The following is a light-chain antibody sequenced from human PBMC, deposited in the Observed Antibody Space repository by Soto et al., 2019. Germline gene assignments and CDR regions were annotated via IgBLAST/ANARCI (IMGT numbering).Light chain of an antibody. CDR3: QQYDSYSYT. CDR2: GAS. Sequence: DIQMTQSPSTLSASVGDRVTITCRVSQSISNWLAWYQQKPGKAPKLLISGASSLESGVPSRFSGSGSGTEFTLTISSLQPDDFAPYYCQQYDSYSYTFGQGTKLEI. J-gene: IGKJ2*01. V-gene: IGKV1-5*01. CDR1: QSISNW.